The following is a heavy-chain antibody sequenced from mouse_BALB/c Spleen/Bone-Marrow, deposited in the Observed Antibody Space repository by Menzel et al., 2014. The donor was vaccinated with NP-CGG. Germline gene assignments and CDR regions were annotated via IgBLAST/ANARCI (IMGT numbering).Heavy chain of an antibody. CDR3: ARFGYDYALDY. Sequence: EVMLVESGPSLVKPFQTLSLTCSVTGDSITSGYWNWIRKLPGNKLEYMGYISYSGSTYYNPSLKSRISITRDTSKNQYYLQLKSVTTEDTATYYCARFGYDYALDYWGQGTSVTVSS. V-gene: IGHV3-8*02. J-gene: IGHJ4*01. D-gene: IGHD2-2*01. CDR1: GDSITSGY. CDR2: ISYSGST.